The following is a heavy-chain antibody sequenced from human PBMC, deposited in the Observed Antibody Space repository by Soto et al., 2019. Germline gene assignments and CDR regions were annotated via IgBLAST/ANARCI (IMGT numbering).Heavy chain of an antibody. V-gene: IGHV4-59*01. CDR1: GGSISSYY. Sequence: PSETLSLTCTVSGGSISSYYWSWIRQPPGEGLEWIGYIYYSGSTNYNPSLKSRVTISVDTSKNQFSLKLSSVTAADTAVYYCARALPPPYYYDSSGYYPFDYWGQGTLVTVSS. CDR3: ARALPPPYYYDSSGYYPFDY. D-gene: IGHD3-22*01. J-gene: IGHJ4*02. CDR2: IYYSGST.